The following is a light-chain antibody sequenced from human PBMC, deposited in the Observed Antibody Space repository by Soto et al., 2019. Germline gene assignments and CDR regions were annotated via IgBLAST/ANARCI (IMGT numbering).Light chain of an antibody. J-gene: IGKJ3*01. CDR2: AAS. V-gene: IGKV1-27*01. Sequence: DIQMTQSPTSLSASVGDRVTITCRASQDIRNFVAWYQQKPGKAPKLLIYAASTLQSGVPSRFSGSGSGTEFTLTINSLQPEDVATYSCQKYSSVPVFGPGTKVEI. CDR1: QDIRNF. CDR3: QKYSSVPV.